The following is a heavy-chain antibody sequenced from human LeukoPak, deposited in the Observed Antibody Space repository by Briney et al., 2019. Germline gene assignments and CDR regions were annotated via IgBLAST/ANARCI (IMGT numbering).Heavy chain of an antibody. Sequence: SGGSLRLSCAASGFTVSSNYMSWVRQAPGKGLEWVANIKQDGSEKYYVDSVKGRFTISRDNAKNSLYLQMNSLRAEDTAVYYCARGRFSFDYWGQGTLVTVSS. CDR3: ARGRFSFDY. D-gene: IGHD3-16*01. V-gene: IGHV3-7*01. CDR1: GFTVSSNY. J-gene: IGHJ4*02. CDR2: IKQDGSEK.